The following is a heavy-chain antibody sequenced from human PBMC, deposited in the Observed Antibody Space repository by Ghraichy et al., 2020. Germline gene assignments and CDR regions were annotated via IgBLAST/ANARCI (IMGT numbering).Heavy chain of an antibody. V-gene: IGHV4-38-2*02. CDR3: ARDRGYYTSDY. Sequence: STTCAVSGYSISSGYYWGWIRQPPGKGLEWIGSIYHSGSTYYNPSLKSRVTISVDTSKNQISLKLSSVTAADTAVYYCARDRGYYTSDYWGQGTLVTVSS. J-gene: IGHJ4*02. CDR1: GYSISSGYY. CDR2: IYHSGST. D-gene: IGHD3-3*01.